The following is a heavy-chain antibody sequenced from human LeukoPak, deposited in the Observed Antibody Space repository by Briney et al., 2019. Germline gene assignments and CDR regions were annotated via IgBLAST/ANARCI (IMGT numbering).Heavy chain of an antibody. D-gene: IGHD6-13*01. CDR3: ARVSAAGTEMGIDY. Sequence: SETLSLTCTVSGGSLSSGSYYWSWIRQPAGKGLEWIGSIYYSGSTYYNPSLKSRVTISVDTSKNQFSLKLSSVTAADTAVYYCARVSAAGTEMGIDYWGQGTLVTVSS. J-gene: IGHJ4*02. V-gene: IGHV4-39*07. CDR1: GGSLSSGSYY. CDR2: IYYSGST.